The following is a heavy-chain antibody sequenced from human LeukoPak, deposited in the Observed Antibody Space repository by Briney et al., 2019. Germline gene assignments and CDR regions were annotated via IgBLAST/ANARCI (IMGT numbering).Heavy chain of an antibody. V-gene: IGHV1-2*02. Sequence: SVKVSCKASGYTFTGYYMHWVRQAPGQGLEWMGWINPNSGGTNYAQKFQGRVTMTRDTSISTAHMELSSLRSEDTAVYYCARETRTDFWSGYYTGQWISGYYYYYMDVWGKGTTVTVSS. CDR3: ARETRTDFWSGYYTGQWISGYYYYYMDV. D-gene: IGHD3-3*01. CDR1: GYTFTGYY. CDR2: INPNSGGT. J-gene: IGHJ6*03.